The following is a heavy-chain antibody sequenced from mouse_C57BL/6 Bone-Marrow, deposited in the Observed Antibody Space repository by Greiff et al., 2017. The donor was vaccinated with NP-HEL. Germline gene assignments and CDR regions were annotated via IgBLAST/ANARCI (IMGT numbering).Heavy chain of an antibody. V-gene: IGHV3-6*01. D-gene: IGHD1-1*01. Sequence: EVQLQESGPGLVKPSQSLSLTCSVTGYSITSGYYWNWIRQFPGNKLEWMGYISYDGSNNYNPSLKNRISITRDTSKNQFFLTLNSVTTEDTATYYCARRGLLKAWFAYWGQGTLVTVSA. CDR3: ARRGLLKAWFAY. J-gene: IGHJ3*01. CDR2: ISYDGSN. CDR1: GYSITSGYY.